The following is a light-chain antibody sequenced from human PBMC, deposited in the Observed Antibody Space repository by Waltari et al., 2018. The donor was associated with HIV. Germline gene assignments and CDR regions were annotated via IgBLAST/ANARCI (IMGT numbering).Light chain of an antibody. J-gene: IGLJ2*01. Sequence: QSALTQPASVSGSPGQSITISCTGSSSDVGSYDYVSWYQQHPGKAPKLMISEVNNRPSGVSNRFSGSKSGNTASLTISGLQAENEAEYYCSSYTSSTTLLFGGGTKVTVL. V-gene: IGLV2-14*01. CDR3: SSYTSSTTLL. CDR1: SSDVGSYDY. CDR2: EVN.